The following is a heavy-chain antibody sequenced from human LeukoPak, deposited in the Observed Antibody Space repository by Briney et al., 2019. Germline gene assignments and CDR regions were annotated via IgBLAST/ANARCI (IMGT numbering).Heavy chain of an antibody. Sequence: RPGGSLRLSCAASGFTFSSYAMHWVRQAPGKGLEWVAVISYDGSNKYYADSVKGRFTISRDNSKNTLYLQMNSLRAEDTAVYYCARGTNLYYYDSSGYYEYFQHWGQGTLVTVSS. J-gene: IGHJ1*01. CDR3: ARGTNLYYYDSSGYYEYFQH. V-gene: IGHV3-30-3*01. CDR2: ISYDGSNK. D-gene: IGHD3-22*01. CDR1: GFTFSSYA.